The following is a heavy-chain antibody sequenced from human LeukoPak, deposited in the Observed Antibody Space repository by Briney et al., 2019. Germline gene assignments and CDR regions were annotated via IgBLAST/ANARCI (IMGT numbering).Heavy chain of an antibody. CDR3: ARGQQLVLS. Sequence: SETLSLSCTVSGVSISSYYWSWIRQPPGKGLEWIGYIYYSGSTNYNPSLKSRVTISVDTSKNQFSLKLSSVTAADTAVYYCARGQQLVLSWGQGTLVTVSS. D-gene: IGHD6-13*01. V-gene: IGHV4-59*01. CDR2: IYYSGST. CDR1: GVSISSYY. J-gene: IGHJ4*02.